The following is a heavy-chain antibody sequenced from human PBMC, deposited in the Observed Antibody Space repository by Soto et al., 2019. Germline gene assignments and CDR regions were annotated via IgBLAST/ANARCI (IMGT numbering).Heavy chain of an antibody. CDR1: GFTFSGFD. Sequence: GGSLRLSCAASGFTFSGFDMHWVRQPTGKGLEWVSTIGTAGDTYYAVSVKGRFTISRDNAKNSLSLQMNSLRAGDTAVYFCARGQEVGAHFFDSWGQGTQVTVSS. CDR2: IGTAGDT. V-gene: IGHV3-13*01. J-gene: IGHJ4*02. D-gene: IGHD2-15*01. CDR3: ARGQEVGAHFFDS.